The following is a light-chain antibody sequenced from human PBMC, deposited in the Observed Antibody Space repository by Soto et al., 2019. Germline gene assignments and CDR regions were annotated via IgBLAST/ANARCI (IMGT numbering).Light chain of an antibody. CDR2: AAS. CDR1: QSVTSTY. Sequence: EIVLTQSPGTLSLSPGERATLSCRTSQSVTSTYLAWYQQKPGQTPRLLIFAASSRATGIPDRFSGSGSGTDFTLTISRLEPEDFAVYYCQQYTTSPTWTFGQGTKVDIK. V-gene: IGKV3-20*01. J-gene: IGKJ1*01. CDR3: QQYTTSPTWT.